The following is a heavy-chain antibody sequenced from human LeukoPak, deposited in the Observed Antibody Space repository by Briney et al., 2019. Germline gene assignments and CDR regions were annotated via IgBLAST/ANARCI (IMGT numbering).Heavy chain of an antibody. CDR3: ARVNFLYSSSWYPIDY. CDR2: ISGSGGST. J-gene: IGHJ4*02. Sequence: GGSLRLSCAASGFTFSSYAMSWVRQAPGKGLEWVSAISGSGGSTYYADSVKGRFTISRDNSKNTLYLQMNSLRAEDTAVYYCARVNFLYSSSWYPIDYWGQGTLVTVSS. V-gene: IGHV3-23*01. CDR1: GFTFSSYA. D-gene: IGHD6-13*01.